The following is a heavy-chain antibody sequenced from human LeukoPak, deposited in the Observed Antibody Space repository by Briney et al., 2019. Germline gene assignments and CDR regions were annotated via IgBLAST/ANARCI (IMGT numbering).Heavy chain of an antibody. V-gene: IGHV1-8*03. Sequence: ASVKVSCKASGYTFTSYDTNWVRQATGQGLEWMGWINPNSGNTGYAQKFQGRVTITRNTSISTAYMELSSLRSEDTAVYYCARVYYYYYMDVWGNGTTVTVSS. CDR2: INPNSGNT. CDR3: ARVYYYYYMDV. J-gene: IGHJ6*03. CDR1: GYTFTSYD.